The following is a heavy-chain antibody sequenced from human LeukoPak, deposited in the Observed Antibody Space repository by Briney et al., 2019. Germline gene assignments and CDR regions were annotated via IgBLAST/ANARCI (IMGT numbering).Heavy chain of an antibody. Sequence: GGSLRLSCAASGFTFGSYWMNWVRQAPGKGLEWVASINQAGTEKYYVDSVKGRFTISRDNAKNSLFLQMNSLRAEDTAVYFCARVRGGYYFDYWGQGTLVTVSS. V-gene: IGHV3-7*04. J-gene: IGHJ4*02. CDR3: ARVRGGYYFDY. D-gene: IGHD5-24*01. CDR1: GFTFGSYW. CDR2: INQAGTEK.